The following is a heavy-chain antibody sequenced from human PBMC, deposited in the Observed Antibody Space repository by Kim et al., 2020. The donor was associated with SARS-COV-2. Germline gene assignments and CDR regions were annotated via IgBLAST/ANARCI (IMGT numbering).Heavy chain of an antibody. D-gene: IGHD4-17*01. CDR3: ARGPYYGAENGMDV. J-gene: IGHJ6*02. Sequence: AQKLQGRVTMTTDTSMSTAYMELRSLRSDDTAVYYCARGPYYGAENGMDVWGQGTTVTVSS. V-gene: IGHV1-18*01.